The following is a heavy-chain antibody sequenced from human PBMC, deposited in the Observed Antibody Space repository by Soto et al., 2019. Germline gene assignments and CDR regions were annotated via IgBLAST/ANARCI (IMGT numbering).Heavy chain of an antibody. CDR1: CGSIRSGDYY. CDR2: IYYSGST. Sequence: SDTLSLTCTISCGSIRSGDYYWSWICQPPGKGLEWIGYIYYSGSTYYNPSLKSRVTISVDTSKNQFSLKLSSVTAADSAVYYCAREVTGGGTTPFDYWGQGTLVTVS. J-gene: IGHJ4*02. V-gene: IGHV4-30-4*02. CDR3: AREVTGGGTTPFDY. D-gene: IGHD2-8*02.